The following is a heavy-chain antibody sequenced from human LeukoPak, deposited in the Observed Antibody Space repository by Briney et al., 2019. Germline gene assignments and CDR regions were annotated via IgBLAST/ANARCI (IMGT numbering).Heavy chain of an antibody. D-gene: IGHD6-13*01. J-gene: IGHJ4*02. CDR1: GFTSSSYA. Sequence: PGGSLRLSCAASGFTSSSYAMSWVRQAPRKGLEWVSAITRSGGSTHYADSVKGRFTISRDNSKNTLYLRMNSLRAEDTAGYYCAKGSSSTWFDYWGQGTLVTVSS. CDR2: ITRSGGST. V-gene: IGHV3-23*01. CDR3: AKGSSSTWFDY.